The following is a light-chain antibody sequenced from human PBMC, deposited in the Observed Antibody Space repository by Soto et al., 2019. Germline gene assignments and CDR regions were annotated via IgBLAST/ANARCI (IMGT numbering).Light chain of an antibody. CDR1: QSVSIS. V-gene: IGKV3-11*01. Sequence: EIVLTQSPATLSLSPGERATLSCRASQSVSISLAWYQQKPGQAPRLLIYDASSRATGVPARFSGSGSGTDFTLTVSSLEPEDFALYYCQQRSNWPPEITFGQGTRLEIK. CDR2: DAS. J-gene: IGKJ5*01. CDR3: QQRSNWPPEIT.